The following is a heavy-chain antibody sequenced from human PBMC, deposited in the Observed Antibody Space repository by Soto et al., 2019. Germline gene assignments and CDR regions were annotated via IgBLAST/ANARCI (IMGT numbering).Heavy chain of an antibody. J-gene: IGHJ4*02. V-gene: IGHV4-34*01. D-gene: IGHD4-17*01. CDR1: GGSFSGYY. CDR2: INHSGST. Sequence: SETLSLTCAVYGGSFSGYYWSWIRQPPGKGLEWIGEINHSGSTNYNPSLKSRVTISVDTSKNQFSLKLSSVTAADTAVYYCARGRLYGGCTFDYWGQGTLVTVSS. CDR3: ARGRLYGGCTFDY.